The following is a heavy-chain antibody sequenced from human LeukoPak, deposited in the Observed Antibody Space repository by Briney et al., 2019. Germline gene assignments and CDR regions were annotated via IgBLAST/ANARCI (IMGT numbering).Heavy chain of an antibody. CDR3: ARDFAFWSGEDVFDV. CDR2: ISGYNGNT. CDR1: GHTFTTYG. Sequence: ASVKVSCKASGHTFTTYGISWVRQAPGQGLEWMGWISGYNGNTYYAQKFQGRVTMPTDTSTSTAYMELRSLRSDDTAVYYCARDFAFWSGEDVFDVWGQGTMVTVSS. V-gene: IGHV1-18*01. D-gene: IGHD3-3*01. J-gene: IGHJ3*01.